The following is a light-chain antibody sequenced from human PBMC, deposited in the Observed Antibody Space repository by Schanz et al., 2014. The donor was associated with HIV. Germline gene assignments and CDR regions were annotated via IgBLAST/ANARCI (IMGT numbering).Light chain of an antibody. CDR2: GAS. J-gene: IGKJ1*01. Sequence: DIQMTQSPSPLSASVGDRVTITCRASQDIRNDLGWYQQKPGRAPKRLIYGASSLQSGVPSRFSASGSETDFTLTISSLQPDDYATYYCLQYHAYPWTFGQGT. CDR3: LQYHAYPWT. V-gene: IGKV1-17*01. CDR1: QDIRND.